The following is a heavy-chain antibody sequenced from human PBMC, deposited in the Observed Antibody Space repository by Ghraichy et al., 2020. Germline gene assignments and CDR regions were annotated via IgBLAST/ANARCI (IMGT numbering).Heavy chain of an antibody. Sequence: GGSLRLSCAASGFTFSSYEMNWVRQAPGKGLEWVSYISSSGSTIYYADSVKGRFTISRDNAKNSLYLQMNSLRAEDTAVYYCARAGLEIQLWPNYFDYWGQGTLVTVSS. V-gene: IGHV3-48*03. D-gene: IGHD5-18*01. CDR1: GFTFSSYE. CDR3: ARAGLEIQLWPNYFDY. CDR2: ISSSGSTI. J-gene: IGHJ4*02.